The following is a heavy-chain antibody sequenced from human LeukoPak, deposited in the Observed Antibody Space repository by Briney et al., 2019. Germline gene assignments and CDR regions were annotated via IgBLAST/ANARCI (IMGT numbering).Heavy chain of an antibody. J-gene: IGHJ5*02. CDR3: ARDRGDYPFDP. CDR2: IIPILGIA. V-gene: IGHV1-69*04. CDR1: GGTFSSYA. D-gene: IGHD4-17*01. Sequence: SVKVSCKASGGTFSSYAISWVRQAPGQGLEWMGRIIPILGIANYAQKFQGRVTITADKSTSTAYMELSSLRSEDTAVYYCARDRGDYPFDPWGQGTLVTVSS.